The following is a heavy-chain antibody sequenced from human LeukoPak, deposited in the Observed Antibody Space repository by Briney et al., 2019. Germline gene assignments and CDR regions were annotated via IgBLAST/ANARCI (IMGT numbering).Heavy chain of an antibody. CDR3: ARAVGQATVIVGYYYMDV. Sequence: SETLSLTCTVSGGSISSGSYYWSWIRQPAGKGLEWIGRIYTSGSTNYNPSLKSRVTISVDTSKNQFSLKLSSVTAADTAVYYCARAVGQATVIVGYYYMDVWGKGTTVTVSS. V-gene: IGHV4-61*02. CDR2: IYTSGST. CDR1: GGSISSGSYY. D-gene: IGHD4-11*01. J-gene: IGHJ6*03.